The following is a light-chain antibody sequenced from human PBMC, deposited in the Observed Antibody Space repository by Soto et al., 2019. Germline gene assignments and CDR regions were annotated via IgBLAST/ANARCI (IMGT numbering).Light chain of an antibody. V-gene: IGKV3-20*01. CDR3: QLYGASPPYT. J-gene: IGKJ2*01. CDR1: RSFASSY. CDR2: AAS. Sequence: DIVLTQSPGTLSLSPGETATLSCRASRSFASSYLAWYQQKPGQAPRLLIYAASIRATGIPDRFSGRGSGTDFTLTISRLEPEDFAVYYCQLYGASPPYTFGQGTKVQIK.